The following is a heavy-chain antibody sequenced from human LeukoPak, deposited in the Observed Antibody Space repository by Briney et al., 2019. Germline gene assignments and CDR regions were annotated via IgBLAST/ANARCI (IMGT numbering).Heavy chain of an antibody. CDR3: ARTNYMGYFDY. V-gene: IGHV4-59*01. Sequence: SETLSLICTVSGGSISSYYWSWIRQPPGKGLEWIAYIYYSGISHYNPSLKSRVTISVDTSKNQFSLKLSSVTAADTAVYYCARTNYMGYFDYWGQGTLVTVSS. CDR2: IYYSGIS. J-gene: IGHJ4*02. CDR1: GGSISSYY. D-gene: IGHD1-7*01.